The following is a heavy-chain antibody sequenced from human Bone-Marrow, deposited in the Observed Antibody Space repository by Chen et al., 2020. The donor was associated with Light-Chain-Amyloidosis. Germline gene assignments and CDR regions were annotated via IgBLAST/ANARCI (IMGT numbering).Heavy chain of an antibody. V-gene: IGHV1-18*04. J-gene: IGHJ5*02. CDR1: GYTFTSYG. CDR3: ARDGSGTWFDP. D-gene: IGHD1-26*01. CDR2: INTYNGTT. Sequence: QVQLVQSGAEVKKPGASVKVSCKTSGYTFTSYGINWARQAPGQGLEWMGWINTYNGTTQFAQKFQGRVTSTTDTSTSTAYMELRTLRSDDTAVYYCARDGSGTWFDPWGQGTPVTVSS.